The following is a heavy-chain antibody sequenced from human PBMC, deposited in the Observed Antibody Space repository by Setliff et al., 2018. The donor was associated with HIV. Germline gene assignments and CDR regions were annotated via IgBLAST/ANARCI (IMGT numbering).Heavy chain of an antibody. D-gene: IGHD3-16*01. J-gene: IGHJ6*02. Sequence: GASVKVSCKASGYTFTNFYMHWVRQAPGQGLEWMGIINPGGGNTRYAQRFQGRVSMTRDTSTSTVYMELSSLRSEDTAVYYCAKDNDYVWGSFSAASKGRYGMDVWGQGTTVTISS. CDR2: INPGGGNT. CDR1: GYTFTNFY. CDR3: AKDNDYVWGSFSAASKGRYGMDV. V-gene: IGHV1-46*01.